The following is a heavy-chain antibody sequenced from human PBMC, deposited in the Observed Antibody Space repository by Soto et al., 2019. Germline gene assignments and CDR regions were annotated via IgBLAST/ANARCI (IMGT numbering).Heavy chain of an antibody. CDR3: ARYRREAVAGYTLDN. Sequence: PSETLSLTCTVSGDPITSYFWTWLRQPAGKGLEWIGHVFPGGPTSNNSYLKSRVSMSVDTSKNQFSLTLTSVTAADMAVYYCARYRREAVAGYTLDNWGQGILVTVSS. J-gene: IGHJ4*02. D-gene: IGHD6-13*01. CDR1: GDPITSYF. V-gene: IGHV4-4*07. CDR2: VFPGGPT.